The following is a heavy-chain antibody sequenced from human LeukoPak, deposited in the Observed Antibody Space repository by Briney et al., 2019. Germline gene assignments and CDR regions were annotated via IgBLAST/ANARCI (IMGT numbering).Heavy chain of an antibody. CDR3: ARGGRSLDY. D-gene: IGHD6-19*01. CDR2: IYYSGST. V-gene: IGHV4-59*02. CDR1: GGTVSGYY. J-gene: IGHJ4*02. Sequence: SETLSLTCTVSGGTVSGYYWSWIRQPPGKGLEWIGFIYYSGSTTYNPSLKSRVTISVDTAKNQLSLRLNSVTAADSAMYYCARGGRSLDYWGQGTLVTVSS.